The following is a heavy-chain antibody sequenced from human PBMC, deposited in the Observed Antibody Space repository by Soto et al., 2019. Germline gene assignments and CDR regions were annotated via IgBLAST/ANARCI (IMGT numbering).Heavy chain of an antibody. CDR1: GYTFSSFY. D-gene: IGHD4-4*01. CDR3: ARGLNDYSTSSGRRSAQRGYYYGMDV. Sequence: QVQLVQSGAEVKKPGASVKVSCKASGYTFSSFYMHWVRQAPGRGLEWMGIINPSGGDTGSGKKFQGRVTMTGDTSPSTVYIEVSSLRPVDTAVYYCARGLNDYSTSSGRRSAQRGYYYGMDVWGQGTTVTVS. J-gene: IGHJ6*02. CDR2: INPSGGDT. V-gene: IGHV1-46*01.